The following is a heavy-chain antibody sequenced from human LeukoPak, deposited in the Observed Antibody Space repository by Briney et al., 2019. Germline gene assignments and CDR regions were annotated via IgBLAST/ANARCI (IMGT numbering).Heavy chain of an antibody. Sequence: GSLRLSCAASGFTFSSYSMNWVRQAPGKGLEWIGEINHSGSTNYNPSLKSRVTISVDTSKNQFSLKLSSVTAADTAVYYCARHARRYYYNWFDPWGQGTLVTVSS. D-gene: IGHD3-10*01. CDR3: ARHARRYYYNWFDP. CDR1: GFTFSSYS. CDR2: INHSGST. J-gene: IGHJ5*02. V-gene: IGHV4-34*01.